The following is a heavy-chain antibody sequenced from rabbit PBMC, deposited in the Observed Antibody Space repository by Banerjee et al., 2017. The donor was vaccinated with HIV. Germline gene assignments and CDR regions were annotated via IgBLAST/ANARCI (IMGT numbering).Heavy chain of an antibody. CDR2: IYAGGSDST. CDR1: GFSFSGNYF. D-gene: IGHD6-1*01. V-gene: IGHV1S40*01. Sequence: QSLEESGGDLVKPGASLTLTCTASGFSFSGNYFMCWVRQAPGKGLEWIACIYAGGSDSTYYASWARGRFTVSKTSSTTVTLQMTSLTAADTATYFCARDHYYSGAYGAGDLWGPGTLVTV. J-gene: IGHJ4*01. CDR3: ARDHYYSGAYGAGDL.